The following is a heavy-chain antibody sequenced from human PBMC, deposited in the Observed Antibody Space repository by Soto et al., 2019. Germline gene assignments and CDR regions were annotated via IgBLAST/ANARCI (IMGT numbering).Heavy chain of an antibody. Sequence: EVQLLESGGGLVQPGGSLTLSCAASGFTFSTYAMTWVRQAPGKGLEWVSTISDSDGSTYYADSVKGRFTISRDNSTNTVYLQMTSLRAEDTAVYYCAKEVEGGWYYFDYWGQGTLVTVSS. D-gene: IGHD2-15*01. CDR1: GFTFSTYA. CDR2: ISDSDGST. CDR3: AKEVEGGWYYFDY. V-gene: IGHV3-23*01. J-gene: IGHJ4*02.